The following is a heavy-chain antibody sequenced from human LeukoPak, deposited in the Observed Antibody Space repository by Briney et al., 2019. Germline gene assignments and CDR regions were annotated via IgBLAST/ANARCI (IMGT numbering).Heavy chain of an antibody. CDR3: ARKVVVSAYFDY. Sequence: SETLSLTCTVSGGSISSTNSYWGWIRQPPGKGLEWIGSIYYSGSTYYNPSLKSRVTISVDTSKNQFSLKLTSVTAADTAVYYCARKVVVSAYFDYWGQGTLVTVSS. CDR1: GGSISSTNSY. CDR2: IYYSGST. V-gene: IGHV4-39*07. D-gene: IGHD2-15*01. J-gene: IGHJ4*02.